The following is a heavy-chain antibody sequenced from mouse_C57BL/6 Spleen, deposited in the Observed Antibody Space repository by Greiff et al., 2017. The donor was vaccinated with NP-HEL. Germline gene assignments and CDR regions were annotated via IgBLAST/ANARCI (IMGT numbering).Heavy chain of an antibody. V-gene: IGHV1-81*01. CDR2: IYPRSGNT. Sequence: QVQLQQSGAELARPGASVKLSCKASGYTFTSYGISWVKQRTGQGLEWIGEIYPRSGNTYYNEKFKGKATLTADKSSSTAYMELRSLTSEDSAVYFCARWAGKGGYYYAMDYWGQGTSVTVSS. CDR3: ARWAGKGGYYYAMDY. J-gene: IGHJ4*01. D-gene: IGHD3-3*01. CDR1: GYTFTSYG.